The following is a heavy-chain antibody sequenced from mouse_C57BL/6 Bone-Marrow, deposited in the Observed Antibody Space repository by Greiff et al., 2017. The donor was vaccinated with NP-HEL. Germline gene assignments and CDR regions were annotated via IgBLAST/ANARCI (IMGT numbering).Heavy chain of an antibody. Sequence: VQGVESGAELVKPGASVKMSCKASGYTFTTYPIEWMKQNHGKSLEWIGNFHPYNDDTKYNEKFKGKATLTVEKSSSTVYLELSRLTSDDSAVYYCARLYYGSSYGYFDVWGTGTTVTVSS. D-gene: IGHD1-1*01. V-gene: IGHV1-47*01. CDR2: FHPYNDDT. CDR1: GYTFTTYP. J-gene: IGHJ1*03. CDR3: ARLYYGSSYGYFDV.